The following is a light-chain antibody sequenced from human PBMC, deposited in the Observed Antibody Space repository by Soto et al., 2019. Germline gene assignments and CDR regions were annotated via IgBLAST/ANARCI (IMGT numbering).Light chain of an antibody. Sequence: QSALTQPPSASGSPGQSVTISCTGTSGDVGGYNYVSWYQQHPGKAPKLMISEVSERPSGVPDRFSGSKPGNTASLTVSGLQAEDEADYYCSSYAGSNNLVFGGGTKLTVL. V-gene: IGLV2-8*01. CDR3: SSYAGSNNLV. CDR2: EVS. CDR1: SGDVGGYNY. J-gene: IGLJ3*02.